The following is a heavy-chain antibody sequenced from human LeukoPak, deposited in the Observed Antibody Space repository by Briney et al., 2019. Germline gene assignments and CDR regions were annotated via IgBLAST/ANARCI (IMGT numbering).Heavy chain of an antibody. V-gene: IGHV4-59*11. Sequence: SETLSLTCSVSGASISSHYWSWIRQPPGKGLEWIGYIHYSGSTNCNPSLKSRVTISVDTSKNQFSLKLSSVTAADTAVYYCARIAGAYYYGMDVWGQGTTVTVSS. CDR3: ARIAGAYYYGMDV. D-gene: IGHD6-13*01. J-gene: IGHJ6*02. CDR1: GASISSHY. CDR2: IHYSGST.